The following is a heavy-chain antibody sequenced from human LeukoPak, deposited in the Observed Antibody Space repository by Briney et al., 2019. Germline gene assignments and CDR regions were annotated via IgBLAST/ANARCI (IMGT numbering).Heavy chain of an antibody. Sequence: GGSLRLSCAASGFTLSSYAMSWVRQAPGKGLEWVANIKQDGSEKYYVDSVKGRFTISRDNAKNSLYLQMNSLRAEDTAVYYCARESLTTHDYWGQGTLVTVSS. CDR1: GFTLSSYA. J-gene: IGHJ4*02. V-gene: IGHV3-7*01. D-gene: IGHD1-14*01. CDR2: IKQDGSEK. CDR3: ARESLTTHDY.